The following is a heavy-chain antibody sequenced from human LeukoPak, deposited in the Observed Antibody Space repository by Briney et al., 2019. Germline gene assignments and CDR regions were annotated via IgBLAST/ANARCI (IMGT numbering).Heavy chain of an antibody. CDR2: IYTSGSH. V-gene: IGHV4-61*02. J-gene: IGHJ4*02. D-gene: IGHD3-22*01. Sequence: SQTLSLTCTFSVGSISSGSYYWSWIRQPAGKGLEWIGRIYTSGSHNYNPSIKSRVTISVDTSKNQSSLKLSSVTAADTAVYYCASSRTYYYDSSGYRSMNWGQGTLVTVSS. CDR3: ASSRTYYYDSSGYRSMN. CDR1: VGSISSGSYY.